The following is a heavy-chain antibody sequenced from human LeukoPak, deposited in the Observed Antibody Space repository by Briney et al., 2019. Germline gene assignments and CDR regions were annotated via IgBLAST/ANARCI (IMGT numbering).Heavy chain of an antibody. CDR2: ISTLSGTI. D-gene: IGHD3-22*01. V-gene: IGHV3-48*02. CDR3: ARGLGRSGHYVGWFDR. Sequence: PGGSLRLSCAASGFTVSSYSMRWVRQGPAKGLEWVSYISTLSGTIYYADSVKGRFTISRDNAKNSLYLQMDSLRDEDTAVYYCARGLGRSGHYVGWFDRWGRGTMVSVS. J-gene: IGHJ5*02. CDR1: GFTVSSYS.